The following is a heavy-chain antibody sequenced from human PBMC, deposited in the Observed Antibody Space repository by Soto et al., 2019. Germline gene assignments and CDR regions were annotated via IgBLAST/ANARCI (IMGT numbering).Heavy chain of an antibody. J-gene: IGHJ4*02. V-gene: IGHV3-49*04. CDR1: GFIFGDYA. CDR2: IRSEDYGGTT. CDR3: TRDTEKYSSSSLLGD. Sequence: PGGSLRLSCTSSGFIFGDYAMSWVRQAPGKGLEWVGFIRSEDYGGTTEYGASVKGRFTISRDDSKSVAYLQMNSLKTEDTAVYFCTRDTEKYSSSSLLGDWGPGTLVTVSS. D-gene: IGHD6-6*01.